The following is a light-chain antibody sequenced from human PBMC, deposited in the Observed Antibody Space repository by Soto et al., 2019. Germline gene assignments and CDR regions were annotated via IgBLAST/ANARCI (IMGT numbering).Light chain of an antibody. Sequence: QSVLTQPRSVSGSPGQSVTISCTGTSSDVGAYNHVSWYQQHPGKAPKLMIYDVNKRPSGVPGRFSGSKSGNTASLTISGLQAEEEADYHCCSYAGNYTLVFGGGTQLTVL. CDR3: CSYAGNYTLV. CDR2: DVN. J-gene: IGLJ2*01. CDR1: SSDVGAYNH. V-gene: IGLV2-11*01.